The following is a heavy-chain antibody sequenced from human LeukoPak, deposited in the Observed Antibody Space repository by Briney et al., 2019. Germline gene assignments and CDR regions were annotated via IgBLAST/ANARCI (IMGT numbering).Heavy chain of an antibody. CDR3: ARALNIVVVPAALDY. CDR2: ISSSSSYI. D-gene: IGHD2-2*01. J-gene: IGHJ4*02. Sequence: PGGSLRLSCAASGFTFSSYSMNWDRQAPGKGLEWVSSISSSSSYIYYADSVKGRFTISRDNAKNSLYLQMNSLRAEDTAVHCCARALNIVVVPAALDYWGQGTLVTVSS. CDR1: GFTFSSYS. V-gene: IGHV3-21*01.